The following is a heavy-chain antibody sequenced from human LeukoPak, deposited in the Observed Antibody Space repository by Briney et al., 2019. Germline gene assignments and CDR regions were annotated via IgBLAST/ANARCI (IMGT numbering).Heavy chain of an antibody. V-gene: IGHV1-2*02. D-gene: IGHD3-22*01. J-gene: IGHJ4*02. Sequence: ASVKVSCEASGYTFTGYYMHWVRQAPGQGLEWMGWINPNSGGTNYAQKFQDRVTMTRDTSISTAYMELSRLRSDDTAVYYCARVSEEGGGYYDSSGYYYHSYYFDYWGQGTLVTVSS. CDR3: ARVSEEGGGYYDSSGYYYHSYYFDY. CDR2: INPNSGGT. CDR1: GYTFTGYY.